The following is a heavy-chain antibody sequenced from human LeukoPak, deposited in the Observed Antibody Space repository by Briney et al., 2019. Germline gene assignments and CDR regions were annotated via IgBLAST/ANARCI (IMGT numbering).Heavy chain of an antibody. D-gene: IGHD4-17*01. CDR3: ARDIGEIAYGDYVGAFDI. V-gene: IGHV3-11*01. CDR2: ISSSGSTI. Sequence: GGSLRLSCAASGFTFSDYYMTWIRQAPGKGLEWVSKISSSGSTIYYADSVKGRFTISRDNAKNSLYLQMNSLRAEDTAVYYCARDIGEIAYGDYVGAFDIWGQGTMVTVSS. J-gene: IGHJ3*02. CDR1: GFTFSDYY.